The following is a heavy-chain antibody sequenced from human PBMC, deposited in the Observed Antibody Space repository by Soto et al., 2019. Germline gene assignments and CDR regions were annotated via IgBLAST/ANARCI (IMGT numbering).Heavy chain of an antibody. CDR3: ASHSTLYGDYVGMDV. D-gene: IGHD4-17*01. CDR1: GYSFTSYL. CDR2: IYPGDSDT. Sequence: PGESLKISCKGSGYSFTSYLIGWVRQMPVKGLEWMGIIYPGDSDTRYSPSFQGQVTISADKSISTAYLQWSSLKASDTAMYYCASHSTLYGDYVGMDVLGQGTTVTFSS. J-gene: IGHJ6*02. V-gene: IGHV5-51*01.